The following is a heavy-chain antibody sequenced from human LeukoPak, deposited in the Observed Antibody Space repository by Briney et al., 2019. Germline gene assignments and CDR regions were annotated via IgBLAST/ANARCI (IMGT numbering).Heavy chain of an antibody. Sequence: PGGSLRLSCAASGFSFSTYAMNWARQAPGKGLEWVSAISDSGDTTYYGDSVKGRFTISRDNSRNTLYLQMNSLRVEDTAVYYCAKARGGSCFDCWGQGTLVTVSS. D-gene: IGHD2-15*01. CDR1: GFSFSTYA. CDR3: AKARGGSCFDC. CDR2: ISDSGDTT. V-gene: IGHV3-23*01. J-gene: IGHJ4*02.